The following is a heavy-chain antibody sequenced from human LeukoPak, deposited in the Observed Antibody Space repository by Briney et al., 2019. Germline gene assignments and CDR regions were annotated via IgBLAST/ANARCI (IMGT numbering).Heavy chain of an antibody. V-gene: IGHV3-9*01. CDR1: GFTFDDYA. J-gene: IGHJ4*02. CDR3: ARDESREPYYFDY. Sequence: GRSLRLSCAASGFTFDDYAMHWVRQAPGKGLEWVSGISWNSGSIGYADSVKGRFTNSRDNAKNSLYLQMNSLRAEDTALYYCARDESREPYYFDYWGQGTLVTVSS. D-gene: IGHD1-14*01. CDR2: ISWNSGSI.